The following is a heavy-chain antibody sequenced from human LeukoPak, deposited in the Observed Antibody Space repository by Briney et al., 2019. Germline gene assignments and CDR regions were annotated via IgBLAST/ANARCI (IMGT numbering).Heavy chain of an antibody. J-gene: IGHJ4*02. CDR1: GYTFADYF. Sequence: GASVKVSCKTSGYTFADYFIHWVRQAPGQGLEWMGRINANSGGTEYQQKFQGRVTMTRDTSISTAYVEVNWLISDDTAIYYCAWDVSSTPNWEFDYWGQGTLVTVSS. CDR2: INANSGGT. V-gene: IGHV1-2*06. D-gene: IGHD1-26*01. CDR3: AWDVSSTPNWEFDY.